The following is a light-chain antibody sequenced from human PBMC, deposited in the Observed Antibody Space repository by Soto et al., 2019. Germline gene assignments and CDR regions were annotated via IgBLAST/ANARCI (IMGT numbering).Light chain of an antibody. CDR1: QSVNIY. Sequence: EIVMTQSPATLSVSPGERDTLSCRASQSVNIYLAWYKQKPGQAPRLLIYGASTRATGIPARCSGSGAGTECTLTSSSLQSEDCAIYYCQQYHTWPITVGGGTKVDIK. CDR2: GAS. CDR3: QQYHTWPIT. J-gene: IGKJ4*01. V-gene: IGKV3-15*01.